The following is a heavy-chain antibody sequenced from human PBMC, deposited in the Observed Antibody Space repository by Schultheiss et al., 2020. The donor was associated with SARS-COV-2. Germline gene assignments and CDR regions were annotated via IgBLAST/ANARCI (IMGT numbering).Heavy chain of an antibody. CDR3: ARIAVAGTAKYYYYGMDV. V-gene: IGHV5-51*01. D-gene: IGHD6-19*01. Sequence: GESLKISCKGSEYSFTSYWIGWVRQMPGKGLEWMGIIYPGDSDTRYSPSFQGQVTISADKSISTAYLQWSSLKASDTAMYYCARIAVAGTAKYYYYGMDVWGQGTTVTVSS. CDR2: IYPGDSDT. J-gene: IGHJ6*02. CDR1: EYSFTSYW.